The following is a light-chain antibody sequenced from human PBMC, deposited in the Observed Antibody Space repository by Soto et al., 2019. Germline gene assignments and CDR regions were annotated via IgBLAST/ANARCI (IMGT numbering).Light chain of an antibody. CDR3: QQYGSSPRIT. CDR2: AAS. CDR1: QSISSY. J-gene: IGKJ5*01. V-gene: IGKV1-39*01. Sequence: DIQMTQSPSSLSASVGDRVTITCRASQSISSYLNWYQQKPGKAPKLLIYAASSLQSGVPSRFSGCGSGTDFTLTISSLQPEDFAVYYCQQYGSSPRITFGQGTRLELK.